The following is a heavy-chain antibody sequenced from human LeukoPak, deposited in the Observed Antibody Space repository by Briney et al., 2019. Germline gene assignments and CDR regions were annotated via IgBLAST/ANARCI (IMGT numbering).Heavy chain of an antibody. V-gene: IGHV3-30*18. CDR3: AKDRRIVGVTKYYYYYGMDV. CDR2: ISYDGSNK. J-gene: IGHJ6*02. Sequence: GGSLRLSCAASGFTFSSYGMHWVRQAPGKGLEWVAVISYDGSNKYYADSVKGRFTISRDNSKNTLYLQMNSLRAEDTAVYYCAKDRRIVGVTKYYYYYGMDVWGQGTTVTVS. CDR1: GFTFSSYG. D-gene: IGHD1-26*01.